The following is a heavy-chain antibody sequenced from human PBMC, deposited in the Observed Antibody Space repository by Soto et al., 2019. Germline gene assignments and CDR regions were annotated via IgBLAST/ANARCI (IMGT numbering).Heavy chain of an antibody. J-gene: IGHJ4*02. CDR2: IFPSGTT. Sequence: LSLTCGVSGGSLSGATYSWNWIRQPPGRGLEWIGYIFPSGTTYYNPSLKSRVTISIDVSKNQFSLSLRSLTAADTAVYYCARSREFDYWSQGTLVTVSS. CDR3: ARSREFDY. V-gene: IGHV4-30-2*01. CDR1: GGSLSGATYS.